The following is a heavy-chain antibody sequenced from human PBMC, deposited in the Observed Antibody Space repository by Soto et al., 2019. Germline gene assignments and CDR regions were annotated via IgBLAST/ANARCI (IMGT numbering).Heavy chain of an antibody. CDR2: ISNSGGGT. D-gene: IGHD6-19*01. CDR1: GLPLSSYA. CDR3: ANPAVAGPAYYYYYY. Sequence: GGSMRLPCAAAGLPLSSYAMTWVRQYPGKGLEWVSGISNSGGGTYYADSVKGRFTISRDNSKNTLYLQMNSLRAEDTAVYYCANPAVAGPAYYYYYYWGQGTLVTVSS. V-gene: IGHV3-23*01. J-gene: IGHJ4*02.